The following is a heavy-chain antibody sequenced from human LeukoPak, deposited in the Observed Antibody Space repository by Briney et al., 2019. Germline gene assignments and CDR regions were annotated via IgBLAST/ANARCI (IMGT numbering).Heavy chain of an antibody. J-gene: IGHJ4*02. D-gene: IGHD5-12*01. V-gene: IGHV3-30*18. CDR1: GFTFSNFG. CDR2: VSYDGSNK. CDR3: AKAYFLHSGYGGDYFDY. Sequence: GGSLRLSCAASGFTFSNFGMHWVRQAPGKGLEWVAVVSYDGSNKYYPDSVKGRFTISRDNSKNTLYLQMNSLRAEDTAVYYCAKAYFLHSGYGGDYFDYWGQGTLVTVSS.